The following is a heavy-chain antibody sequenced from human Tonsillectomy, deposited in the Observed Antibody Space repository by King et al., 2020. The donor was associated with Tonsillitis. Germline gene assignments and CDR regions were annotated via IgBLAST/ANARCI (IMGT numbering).Heavy chain of an antibody. CDR1: GFTFSSYT. CDR3: ARDSAFVFAF. J-gene: IGHJ3*01. V-gene: IGHV3-48*02. Sequence: QLVQSGGGLVQPGGSLRLSCAGPGFTFSSYTLNWVRQAPGKGLEWVAYMNSTSSSIHYSDSVKGRFTISRYNAKSSLYLQMNSRREEDTAVYYCARDSAFVFAFWGQGTMVTVSS. CDR2: MNSTSSSI.